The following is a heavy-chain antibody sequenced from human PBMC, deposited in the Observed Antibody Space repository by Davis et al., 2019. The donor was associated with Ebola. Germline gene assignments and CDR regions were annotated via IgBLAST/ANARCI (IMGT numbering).Heavy chain of an antibody. Sequence: SGPTLVKPPETLTLTCTVSGFSLASDRVGVSWIRQPPGKALEWLAHISSNDEKSYKTSLETRLTISKDTSKSRVFLTMTNMDPVDTATYYCARVWQLVRGVYWFDPWGQGTRVTVSS. J-gene: IGHJ5*02. CDR3: ARVWQLVRGVYWFDP. CDR2: ISSNDEK. D-gene: IGHD3-10*01. V-gene: IGHV2-26*01. CDR1: GFSLASDRVG.